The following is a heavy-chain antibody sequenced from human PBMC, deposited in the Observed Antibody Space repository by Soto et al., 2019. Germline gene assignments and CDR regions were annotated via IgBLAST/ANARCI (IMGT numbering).Heavy chain of an antibody. D-gene: IGHD1-1*01. J-gene: IGHJ6*02. CDR2: ISYDGSNK. CDR1: GFTFSSYG. CDR3: AKRLSVPGVSDYYYGMDV. Sequence: QVQLVESGGGVVQSGRSLRLSCAASGFTFSSYGMHWVRQAPGKGLEWVAVISYDGSNKYYADSVKGRFTISRDNSKNTLYLQMNSLRAEDTAVYYCAKRLSVPGVSDYYYGMDVWGQGTTVTVSS. V-gene: IGHV3-30*18.